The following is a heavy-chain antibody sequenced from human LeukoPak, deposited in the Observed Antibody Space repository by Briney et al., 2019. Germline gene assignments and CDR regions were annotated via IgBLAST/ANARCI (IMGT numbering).Heavy chain of an antibody. J-gene: IGHJ6*03. Sequence: GGSLRLSCAASGFTFSDYYMSWIRQAPGKGLEWVSYISSSGSTIYYADSVKGRFTISRDNAKNSLYLQMDSLRAEDTAVYFCARPEVVAGTYYYYYYMDVWGKGTTVTVSS. CDR3: ARPEVVAGTYYYYYYMDV. CDR2: ISSSGSTI. D-gene: IGHD2-15*01. V-gene: IGHV3-11*01. CDR1: GFTFSDYY.